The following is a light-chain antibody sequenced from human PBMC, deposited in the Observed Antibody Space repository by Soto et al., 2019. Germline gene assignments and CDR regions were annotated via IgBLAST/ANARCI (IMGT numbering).Light chain of an antibody. Sequence: QTVVTQEPSFSVSPGGTVTLTCGLSSGSVSTAYYPTWYQQTPGQAPCTLIYSTDIRSSGVPDRFSGSILGNKAALTITGAQADDESDYYCVLYMGSGIWVFGGGTKLTVL. V-gene: IGLV8-61*01. CDR1: SGSVSTAYY. CDR2: STD. J-gene: IGLJ3*02. CDR3: VLYMGSGIWV.